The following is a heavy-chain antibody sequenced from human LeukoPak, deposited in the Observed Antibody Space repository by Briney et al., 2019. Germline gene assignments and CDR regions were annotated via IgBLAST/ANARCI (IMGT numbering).Heavy chain of an antibody. CDR2: ISGFGGST. V-gene: IGHV3-23*01. D-gene: IGHD4-17*01. Sequence: GGSLRLSCAASGFVSFTSAMSWVRQAPGKGLEWVSTISGFGGSTFYADSVKGRFTISRDNTKNTLSLQMSSLRAEDTAIYYCAKQDGDYLYGMDVWGQGTTVTVSS. CDR3: AKQDGDYLYGMDV. CDR1: GFVSFTSA. J-gene: IGHJ6*02.